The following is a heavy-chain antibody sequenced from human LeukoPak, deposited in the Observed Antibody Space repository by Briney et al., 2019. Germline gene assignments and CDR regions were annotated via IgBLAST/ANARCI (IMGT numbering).Heavy chain of an antibody. V-gene: IGHV4-39*01. CDR1: GGSISSSSYY. Sequence: PSETLSLTCTVSGGSISSSSYYWGWIRQPPGKGLEWIGSIFYSGNTYYNPSLKCRVTISVDTSRNQFSLNLSSVTAADTAVYYCARRLSMIVVLTPHQGFDYWGQGTLVTVSS. J-gene: IGHJ4*02. CDR2: IFYSGNT. CDR3: ARRLSMIVVLTPHQGFDY. D-gene: IGHD3-22*01.